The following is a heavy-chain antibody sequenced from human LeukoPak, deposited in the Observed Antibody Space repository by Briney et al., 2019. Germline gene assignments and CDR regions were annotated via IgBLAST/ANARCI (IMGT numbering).Heavy chain of an antibody. CDR2: IIPIFGTA. J-gene: IGHJ6*03. CDR3: AGDYYDSSGYYWSGDDYYYYMDV. Sequence: SVKVSCKASGSTFSSYAISWVRQAPGQGLEWMGRIIPIFGTANYPQKFQGRVTITADKSTSTAYMELSSLRSEDTAVYYCAGDYYDSSGYYWSGDDYYYYMDVWGKGTTVTVSS. CDR1: GSTFSSYA. D-gene: IGHD3-22*01. V-gene: IGHV1-69*06.